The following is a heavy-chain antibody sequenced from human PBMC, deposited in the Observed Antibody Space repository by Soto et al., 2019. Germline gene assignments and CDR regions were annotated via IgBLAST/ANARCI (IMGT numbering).Heavy chain of an antibody. V-gene: IGHV4-39*01. CDR2: VYYSGTT. D-gene: IGHD3-16*01. J-gene: IGHJ4*02. CDR3: ARQTGGFGYYFDY. CDR1: GGSVSSSDYY. Sequence: QLQLQESGPGLVKPSETLSLTCTVSGGSVSSSDYYWGWIRQPPGKELEWIGAVYYSGTTYYMPSLKSRVTISVDTSKNHFSLNLRSVTAADMAVYYCARQTGGFGYYFDYWGQGALVTVSS.